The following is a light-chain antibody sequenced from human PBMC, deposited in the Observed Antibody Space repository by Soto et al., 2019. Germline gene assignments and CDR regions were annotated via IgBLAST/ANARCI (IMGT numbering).Light chain of an antibody. CDR2: GAS. J-gene: IGKJ1*01. V-gene: IGKV3-15*01. CDR3: QQYNNWPPKT. CDR1: QSVSSN. Sequence: EIVLTQSPANLSVSPGERATLSCRASQSVSSNLAWYQQRPGQAPRLLIYGASTRATGIPARFSGSGSGTEFTLTISSLQSEDFAVYYCQQYNNWPPKTFGQGNKVDIK.